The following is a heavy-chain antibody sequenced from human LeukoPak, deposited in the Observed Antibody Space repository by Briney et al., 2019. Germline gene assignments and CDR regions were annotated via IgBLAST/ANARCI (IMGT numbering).Heavy chain of an antibody. J-gene: IGHJ5*02. D-gene: IGHD6-6*01. V-gene: IGHV5-10-1*01. CDR2: IDPSDSYT. CDR1: GYTFTGYW. CDR3: ARQSIGSAFDP. Sequence: GESLKISCKGSGYTFTGYWISWVRQMPGKGLEWMGRIDPSDSYTNYSPSFQGHVTISADKSISNAYLQWSSLKASDTAMYYCARQSIGSAFDPWGQGTLVTVSS.